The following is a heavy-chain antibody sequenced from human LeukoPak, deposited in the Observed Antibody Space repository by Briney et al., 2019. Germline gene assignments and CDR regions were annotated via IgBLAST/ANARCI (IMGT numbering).Heavy chain of an antibody. J-gene: IGHJ4*02. Sequence: KPGGSLGLSCAASGFTFSSYSMNWVRQAPGKGLEWVSSISSSSSYIYYADSVKGRFTISRDNAKNSLYLQMNSLRAEDTAVYYCARDQRTGGSWYPSFDYWGQGTLVTVSS. V-gene: IGHV3-21*01. D-gene: IGHD6-13*01. CDR1: GFTFSSYS. CDR2: ISSSSSYI. CDR3: ARDQRTGGSWYPSFDY.